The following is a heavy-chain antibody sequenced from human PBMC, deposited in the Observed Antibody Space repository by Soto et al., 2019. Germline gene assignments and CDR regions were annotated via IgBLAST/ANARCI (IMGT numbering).Heavy chain of an antibody. CDR3: ASKFGELLADASDI. Sequence: QVHLQESGPGLVKPSGTLSLTCTVSNASISSRKWWTWVRQTPGKGLEWIGEIYHSGSINHNPSLKSRVTMSVDKSKNQFSLKMTSVTAADTGVYYCASKFGELLADASDIWGQGTVVTVSS. CDR1: NASISSRKW. V-gene: IGHV4-4*02. J-gene: IGHJ3*02. D-gene: IGHD3-10*01. CDR2: IYHSGSI.